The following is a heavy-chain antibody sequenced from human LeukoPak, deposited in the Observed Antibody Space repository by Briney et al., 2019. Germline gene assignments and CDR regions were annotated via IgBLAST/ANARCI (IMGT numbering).Heavy chain of an antibody. V-gene: IGHV3-7*01. Sequence: GGSLRLSCAASGFSFSSYWMTWVRQAPGKGLEWVARIDQRGSDKHYVDSVKGRFTVSRDNAKNSLFLQMNSLRDEDTAVYYCTRGGAARPDYWGQGTLVSVSS. CDR2: IDQRGSDK. D-gene: IGHD6-6*01. CDR3: TRGGAARPDY. CDR1: GFSFSSYW. J-gene: IGHJ4*02.